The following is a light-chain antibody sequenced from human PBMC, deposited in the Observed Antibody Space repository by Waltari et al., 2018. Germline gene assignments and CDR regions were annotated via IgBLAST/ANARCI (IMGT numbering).Light chain of an antibody. V-gene: IGLV2-14*01. J-gene: IGLJ2*01. CDR3: SSYTTSSRV. CDR1: SEDIGGYDH. CDR2: EVT. Sequence: QSALTQPASVSGTPGQSITISCTGTSEDIGGYDHVSWYQQYPGKAPRLILYEVTNRPADVSYRFSGAKSGNMASLTISWRQADDEADYYCSSYTTSSRVFGGGTKLTFL.